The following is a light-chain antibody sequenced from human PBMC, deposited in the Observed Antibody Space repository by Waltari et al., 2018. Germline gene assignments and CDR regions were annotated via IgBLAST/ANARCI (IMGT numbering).Light chain of an antibody. CDR1: SDDIGNYRY. CDR3: AAYASANTLL. Sequence: QSALPQPASVSGSPGQSTTISCTGTSDDIGNYRYVSWYQQHSGRAPKLILSEVTQRPSGVSDRFSGSKSGNTASLTISGLQTEDEADYYCAAYASANTLLFGGGTQLTVL. CDR2: EVT. V-gene: IGLV2-14*01. J-gene: IGLJ2*01.